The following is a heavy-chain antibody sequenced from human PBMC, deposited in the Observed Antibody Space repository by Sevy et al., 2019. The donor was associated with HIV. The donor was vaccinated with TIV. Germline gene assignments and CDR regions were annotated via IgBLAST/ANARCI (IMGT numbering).Heavy chain of an antibody. Sequence: ASVNVSCKASGYTFTSYGISWVRQAPGQGLEWMGWISAYNGNTNYAQKLQGRVTMTTDTSTSTAYMELMSLRSDDTAVYYCARDPPPDSSSWYYYYYYGMDVWGQGTTVTVSS. V-gene: IGHV1-18*01. D-gene: IGHD6-13*01. CDR3: ARDPPPDSSSWYYYYYYGMDV. CDR1: GYTFTSYG. J-gene: IGHJ6*02. CDR2: ISAYNGNT.